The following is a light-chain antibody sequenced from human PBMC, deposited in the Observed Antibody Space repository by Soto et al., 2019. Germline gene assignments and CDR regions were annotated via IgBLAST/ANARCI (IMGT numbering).Light chain of an antibody. V-gene: IGKV1-39*01. Sequence: DIQLTKSPSSLSASVGDRVIITCRASQTISSHLNWYQQKPGKAPKLLVYAASSLQSGVPSRFTGSGSGTDFTLTISSLQPEDFATYFCQQSYTTPITFGQGTRLEIK. CDR3: QQSYTTPIT. CDR2: AAS. CDR1: QTISSH. J-gene: IGKJ5*01.